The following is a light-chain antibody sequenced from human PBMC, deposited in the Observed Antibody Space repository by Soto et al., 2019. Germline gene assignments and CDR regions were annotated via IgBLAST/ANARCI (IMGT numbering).Light chain of an antibody. Sequence: DIQMTQSPSSLSSSPGDRVTITCRASQSVSSYLDWYQQKPGKAPKLLIYAASSMPSGIPARFSGSGSGTDFTLTISRLQPEDFAMYYCQQSDSTPWTFGQGTKVDIK. CDR3: QQSDSTPWT. CDR1: QSVSSY. V-gene: IGKV1-39*01. CDR2: AAS. J-gene: IGKJ1*01.